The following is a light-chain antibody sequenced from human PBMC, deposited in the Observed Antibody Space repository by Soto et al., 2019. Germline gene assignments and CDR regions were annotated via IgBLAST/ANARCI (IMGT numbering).Light chain of an antibody. V-gene: IGKV1-17*01. Sequence: DIQMTQSPSSLSASVGDRVTFTCRASQGVAKDLAWYQQKPGQAPKCLIYAAFRLQSGVPSRFSGSGGGTAFTLTISSLQPEDFATCYCLQHNSYPLTLGGGTKVELK. CDR1: QGVAKD. CDR3: LQHNSYPLT. CDR2: AAF. J-gene: IGKJ4*01.